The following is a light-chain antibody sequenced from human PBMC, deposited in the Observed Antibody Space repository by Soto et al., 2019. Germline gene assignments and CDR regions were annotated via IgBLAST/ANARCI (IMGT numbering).Light chain of an antibody. CDR2: AAS. J-gene: IGKJ1*01. CDR3: QQSHSTPRT. V-gene: IGKV1-39*01. CDR1: QSISSY. Sequence: DIQMTQSPSSLSASVGDRVTITCRASQSISSYLNWYQQKPGKAPKLLIYAASSLQSGVPSRFSGSGSGTDFTLTISSVHPEDFATYYCQQSHSTPRTFGQGPKVDIK.